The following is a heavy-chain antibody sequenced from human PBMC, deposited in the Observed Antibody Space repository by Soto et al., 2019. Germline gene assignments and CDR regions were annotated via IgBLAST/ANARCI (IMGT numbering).Heavy chain of an antibody. V-gene: IGHV4-59*01. CDR2: IYYSGST. CDR1: GGSISSYY. CDR3: ASSNSYCDSDCFDY. D-gene: IGHD2-21*01. Sequence: SETLSLTCTVSGGSISSYYWSWIRQPPGKGLEWIGYIYYSGSTNYNPSLKSRVTISVDTSKNQFSLKLSSVTAADTAVYYCASSNSYCDSDCFDYWGQGTLVTVSS. J-gene: IGHJ4*02.